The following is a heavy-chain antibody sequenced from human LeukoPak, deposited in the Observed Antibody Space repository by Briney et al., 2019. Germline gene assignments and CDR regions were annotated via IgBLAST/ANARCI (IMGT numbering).Heavy chain of an antibody. CDR2: IYYSGST. CDR3: ARGRYDILTGYHYYYGMDV. D-gene: IGHD3-9*01. CDR1: GGSISSYY. J-gene: IGHJ6*02. Sequence: SETLSLTCTVSGGSISSYYWSWIRQPPGKGLEWIGYIYYSGSTNYNPSLKSRVTISVDTSKNQFSLKLSSLTAADTAVYYCARGRYDILTGYHYYYGMDVWGQGTTVTVSS. V-gene: IGHV4-59*01.